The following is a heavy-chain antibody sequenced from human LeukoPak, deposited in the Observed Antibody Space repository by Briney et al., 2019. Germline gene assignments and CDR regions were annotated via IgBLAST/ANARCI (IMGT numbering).Heavy chain of an antibody. CDR1: GGSFSGYY. CDR2: IYYSGST. CDR3: ARANDYGGTSLDY. D-gene: IGHD4-23*01. Sequence: PSETLSLTCAVSGGSFSGYYWSWIRQPPGKGLEWIGSIYYSGSTYYNPSLKSRVTISVDTSKNQFSLKLSSVTAADTAVYYCARANDYGGTSLDYWGQGTLVTVSS. J-gene: IGHJ4*02. V-gene: IGHV4-34*01.